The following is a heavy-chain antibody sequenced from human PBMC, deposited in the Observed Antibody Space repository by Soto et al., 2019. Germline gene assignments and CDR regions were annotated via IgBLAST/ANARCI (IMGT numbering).Heavy chain of an antibody. D-gene: IGHD6-13*01. J-gene: IGHJ4*02. CDR2: ISAYNGNT. CDR3: ARDETAAGTSGFDY. CDR1: GYTFTTYG. V-gene: IGHV1-18*01. Sequence: ASVNVSCKASGYTFTTYGISWVRQAPGQGLEWMGWISAYNGNTNYAQKLQGRVTMTTDTSTSTAYMELRSLRSDDTAVYYCARDETAAGTSGFDYWGQGTLVTVS.